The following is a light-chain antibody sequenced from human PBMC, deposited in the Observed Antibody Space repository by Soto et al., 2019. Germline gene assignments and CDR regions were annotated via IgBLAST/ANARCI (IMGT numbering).Light chain of an antibody. CDR3: QHYGYSQWT. J-gene: IGKJ1*01. CDR1: QTGSNSY. Sequence: IVLTQSPGTLSLSPGERATLSCRASQTGSNSYLAWYQHKSGQAPRLLIYGVYTRASGIPDRSSGSGSGTEFTLTITRLEPEDSAVYFCQHYGYSQWTFGQGTKVDIK. CDR2: GVY. V-gene: IGKV3-20*01.